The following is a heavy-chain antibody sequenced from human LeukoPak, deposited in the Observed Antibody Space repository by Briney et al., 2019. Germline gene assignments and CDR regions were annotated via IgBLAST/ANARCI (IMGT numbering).Heavy chain of an antibody. J-gene: IGHJ4*02. CDR2: IIPIFGTA. CDR3: ASEKRSGYSGYGGDY. D-gene: IGHD5-12*01. Sequence: ASVKVSCKASGGTFSSYAISWVRQAPGQGLEWMGGIIPIFGTANYAQKFQGRVTITADKSTSTAYMELSSLRSEDTAVYYCASEKRSGYSGYGGDYWGQGTLVTVSS. CDR1: GGTFSSYA. V-gene: IGHV1-69*06.